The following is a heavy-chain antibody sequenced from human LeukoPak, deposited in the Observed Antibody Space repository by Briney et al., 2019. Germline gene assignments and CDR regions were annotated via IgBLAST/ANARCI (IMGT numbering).Heavy chain of an antibody. CDR3: ARGDYYGSPKVVAA. V-gene: IGHV1-2*02. D-gene: IGHD3-10*01. CDR2: INPNSGDT. CDR1: GYTFTDYY. Sequence: GASVKVSLKSSGYTFTDYYINWVRQAPGQGLEWMGWINPNSGDTNYAQKFQDRVTMTRDTSISTAYIELNLLRSDDTAVYYCARGDYYGSPKVVAAWGQGTLVTVSS. J-gene: IGHJ5*02.